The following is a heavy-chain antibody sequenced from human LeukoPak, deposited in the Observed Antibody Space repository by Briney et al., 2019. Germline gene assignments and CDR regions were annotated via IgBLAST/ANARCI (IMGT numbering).Heavy chain of an antibody. V-gene: IGHV3-23*01. CDR2: ISSSGANA. J-gene: IGHJ5*02. CDR1: GFTFRDAA. CDR3: AKDMELAS. D-gene: IGHD1-26*01. Sequence: GGSLTLSCAASGFTFRDAAMTWVRQAPGKGLEWVSLISSSGANAYYADSVKGRFTISRGNSKNTLYLQMNNLRGEDTAEYYCAKDMELASWGQGTLVIVSS.